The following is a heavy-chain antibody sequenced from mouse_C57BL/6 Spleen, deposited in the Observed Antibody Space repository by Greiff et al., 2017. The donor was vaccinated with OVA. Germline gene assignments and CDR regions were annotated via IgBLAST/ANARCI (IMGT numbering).Heavy chain of an antibody. CDR2: LSYDGSN. J-gene: IGHJ3*01. D-gene: IGHD2-4*01. Sequence: EVQVVESGPGLVKPSQSLSLTCSVTGYSITSGYYWNWIRQFPGNKLEWMGYLSYDGSNNYNPSLKNRSSITRDTSKNQVFLKLNSVTAEDTAAYYCAREGGMIRGRWAYWGQGTPVTVSA. CDR1: GYSITSGYY. CDR3: AREGGMIRGRWAY. V-gene: IGHV3-6*01.